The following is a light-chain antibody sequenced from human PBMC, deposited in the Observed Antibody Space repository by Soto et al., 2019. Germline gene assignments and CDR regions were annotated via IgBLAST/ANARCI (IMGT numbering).Light chain of an antibody. Sequence: DIQITQSPSSVSASVGDRVTVTCRASQNVSTWLTWYQQTPGKAPNLLIYGASTLQRGVPSRFSGSGSGTDFTLTISRLEPEDFAVYYCQQYGSSRTFGQGTRLEIK. CDR3: QQYGSSRT. CDR2: GAS. CDR1: QNVSTW. V-gene: IGKV1-12*01. J-gene: IGKJ5*01.